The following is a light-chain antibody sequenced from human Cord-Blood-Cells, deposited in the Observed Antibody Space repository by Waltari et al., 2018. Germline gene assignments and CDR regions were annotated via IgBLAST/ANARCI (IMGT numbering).Light chain of an antibody. CDR3: QQYGSSLIT. CDR2: GES. J-gene: IGKJ5*01. Sequence: EIVLTQSPGTLSLSPGERATLSCRASQSVSSNYLAWYQQKPGQAPRLLIYGESSRATGIPDRFSGSGSGTDFTLTISRLEPEDFAVYYCQQYGSSLITFGQGTRLEIK. V-gene: IGKV3-20*01. CDR1: QSVSSNY.